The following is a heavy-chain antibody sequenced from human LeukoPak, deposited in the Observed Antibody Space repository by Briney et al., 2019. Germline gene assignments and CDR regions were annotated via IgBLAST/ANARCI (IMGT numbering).Heavy chain of an antibody. CDR1: GFTLSSYG. D-gene: IGHD1-1*01. V-gene: IGHV3-30*03. J-gene: IGHJ4*02. CDR3: ARDAGTGYFDY. Sequence: PGGSLRLSCAASGFTLSSYGMHWVRQAPGKGLEWVAAISYDGSNKYYADSVKGRFTISRDNAKNSLSLQINSLRDEDTAVFYCARDAGTGYFDYWGQGTLVAVSS. CDR2: ISYDGSNK.